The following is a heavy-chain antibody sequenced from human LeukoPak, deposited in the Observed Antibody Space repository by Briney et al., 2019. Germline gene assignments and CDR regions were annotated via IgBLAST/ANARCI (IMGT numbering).Heavy chain of an antibody. CDR3: ARHGREVDYYYYYMNV. CDR1: GFTLSSYS. J-gene: IGHJ6*03. CDR2: LSGSGITS. D-gene: IGHD1-14*01. V-gene: IGHV3-23*01. Sequence: PGGSLRLSCAASGFTLSSYSMSWVRQAPGKGLEWVSSLSGSGITSFYPDSMKGRFTISRDNSKNTLFLQVNSLRAEDTAVYYCARHGREVDYYYYYMNVWGKGTTVTVSS.